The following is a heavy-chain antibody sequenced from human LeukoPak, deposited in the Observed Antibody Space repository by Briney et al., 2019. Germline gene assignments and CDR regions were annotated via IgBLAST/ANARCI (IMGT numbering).Heavy chain of an antibody. CDR2: IYHSGST. CDR1: GGSISSGGYY. CDR3: ARVSPGGYCSSTSCRYYYYMDV. D-gene: IGHD2-2*01. J-gene: IGHJ6*03. V-gene: IGHV4-30-2*01. Sequence: SETLSLTCTVSGGSISSGGYYWSWIRQPPGKGLEWIGYIYHSGSTYYNPSLKSRVTISVDRSKNQFSLKLSSVTAADTAVYYCARVSPGGYCSSTSCRYYYYMDVWGKGTTVTVSS.